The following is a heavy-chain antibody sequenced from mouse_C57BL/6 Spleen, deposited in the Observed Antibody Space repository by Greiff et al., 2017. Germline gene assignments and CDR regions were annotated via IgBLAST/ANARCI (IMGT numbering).Heavy chain of an antibody. CDR2: ISSGSSTI. CDR3: AYDYDGETLFAY. Sequence: EVKLVESGGGLVKPGGSLKLSCAASGFTFSDSGLHWVRQAPEKGLAWVAYISSGSSTIYYADTVKVRVTIARDNANHTLFLQMTSLRSEDTAMYYCAYDYDGETLFAYWGQGTLVTVSA. J-gene: IGHJ3*01. V-gene: IGHV5-17*01. CDR1: GFTFSDSG. D-gene: IGHD2-4*01.